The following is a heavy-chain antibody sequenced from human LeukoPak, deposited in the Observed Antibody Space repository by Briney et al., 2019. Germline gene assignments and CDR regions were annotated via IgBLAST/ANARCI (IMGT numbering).Heavy chain of an antibody. D-gene: IGHD6-13*01. Sequence: PSEALSLTCTVSGGSISSYYWSWIRQPPGKGLEWIGSIYHTGSTYYNPSLKSRVTISVDTSKNQFSLKLSSVTAADTAVYYCAREKGSSLDYWGQGTLVTVSS. V-gene: IGHV4-59*12. J-gene: IGHJ4*02. CDR3: AREKGSSLDY. CDR1: GGSISSYY. CDR2: IYHTGST.